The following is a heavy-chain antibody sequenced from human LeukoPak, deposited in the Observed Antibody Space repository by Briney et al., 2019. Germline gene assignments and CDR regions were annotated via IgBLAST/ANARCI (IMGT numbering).Heavy chain of an antibody. D-gene: IGHD5-12*01. CDR3: ARRGNSGGYPLVRGGFFDL. Sequence: SETLSLTCAVSGGSISSSNWWSWVRQPPGKGLEWIGEIYHSGSTNYNPSLKSRVTVSVDKSKNQFSLKLSSVTAADTAVYYCARRGNSGGYPLVRGGFFDLWGRGTLVTVSS. CDR1: GGSISSSNW. J-gene: IGHJ2*01. CDR2: IYHSGST. V-gene: IGHV4-4*02.